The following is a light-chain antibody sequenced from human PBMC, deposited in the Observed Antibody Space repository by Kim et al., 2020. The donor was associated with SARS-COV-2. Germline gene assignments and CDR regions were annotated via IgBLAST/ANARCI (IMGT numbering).Light chain of an antibody. CDR3: QQSHTTPRT. Sequence: SGSVGEKVIIKCREGQSISTTVSWYQQIPGKAPKLLIYDASTVQRGVPTRFRGSGYGTDFTLTITSLHLDDFATYYCQQSHTTPRTFGQGTKVEIK. CDR2: DAS. V-gene: IGKV1-39*01. J-gene: IGKJ2*01. CDR1: QSISTT.